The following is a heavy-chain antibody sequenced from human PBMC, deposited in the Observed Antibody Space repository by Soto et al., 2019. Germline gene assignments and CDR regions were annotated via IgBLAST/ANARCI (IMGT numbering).Heavy chain of an antibody. CDR1: GFTFSDYY. CDR2: ISSSGSTI. Sequence: GGLLRLSCAACGFTFSDYYMSWIRKGPGKGLEWVSYISSSGSTIYYADSVKGRFTISRDNAKNSLYLQMNSLRAEDTSWYYCARGVKYGDYSRWFDPWGQGTLVTSPQ. D-gene: IGHD4-17*01. J-gene: IGHJ5*02. V-gene: IGHV3-11*01. CDR3: ARGVKYGDYSRWFDP.